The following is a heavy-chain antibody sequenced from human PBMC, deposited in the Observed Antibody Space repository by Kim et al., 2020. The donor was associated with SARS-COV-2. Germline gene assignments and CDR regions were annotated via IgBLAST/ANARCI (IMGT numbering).Heavy chain of an antibody. Sequence: SETLSLTCAVYGGSFSGYYWSWIRQPPGKGLEWIGEINHSGSTNYNPSLKSRVTISVDTSKNQFSLKLSSVTAADTAVYYCARGAVGYCSSTSCSRYYYYGMDVWGQGTTVTVSS. CDR2: INHSGST. CDR3: ARGAVGYCSSTSCSRYYYYGMDV. D-gene: IGHD2-2*01. J-gene: IGHJ6*02. CDR1: GGSFSGYY. V-gene: IGHV4-34*01.